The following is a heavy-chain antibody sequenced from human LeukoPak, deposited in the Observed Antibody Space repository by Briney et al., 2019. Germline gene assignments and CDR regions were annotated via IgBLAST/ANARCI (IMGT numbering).Heavy chain of an antibody. Sequence: SETLSLTCTVSGGSISSSSYYWGWIRQPPGKGLEWIGSIYYSGSTYYNPSLKSRVTISVDTSKNQFSLKLSSVTAADTAVYYCARRCRRCDDAFDIWGQGTMVTVSS. CDR1: GGSISSSSYY. CDR2: IYYSGST. V-gene: IGHV4-39*01. CDR3: ARRCRRCDDAFDI. J-gene: IGHJ3*02. D-gene: IGHD2-15*01.